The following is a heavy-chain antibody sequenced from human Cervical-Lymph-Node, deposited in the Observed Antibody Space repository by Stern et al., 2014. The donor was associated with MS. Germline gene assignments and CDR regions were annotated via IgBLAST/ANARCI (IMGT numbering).Heavy chain of an antibody. CDR2: ISGYNGDT. CDR3: ARDRLDYYYNGMDV. V-gene: IGHV1-18*01. Sequence: VQLVESGAEVKKPGASVKVSCKASGDTFASYGISWVRQAPGQGLELMGWISGYNGDTNYAQKVQGRVTMTTDTSTGTAYMELRSLTSDDTAVYYCARDRLDYYYNGMDVWGQGTTVTVSS. D-gene: IGHD4-11*01. J-gene: IGHJ6*02. CDR1: GDTFASYG.